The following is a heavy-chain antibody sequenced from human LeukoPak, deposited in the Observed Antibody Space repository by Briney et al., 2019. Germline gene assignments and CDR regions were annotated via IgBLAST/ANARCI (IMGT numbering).Heavy chain of an antibody. Sequence: PSETLSLTCDVSGASIRNKFWSWLRHPPGKALEWIGYISYTGTTNHNPSLQSRVTISVDTSKNQFSLKLSSVTAADTAVYYCARESSSGYLDWGQGTLVTVSS. D-gene: IGHD3-22*01. CDR1: GASIRNKF. CDR3: ARESSSGYLD. V-gene: IGHV4-59*01. J-gene: IGHJ4*02. CDR2: ISYTGTT.